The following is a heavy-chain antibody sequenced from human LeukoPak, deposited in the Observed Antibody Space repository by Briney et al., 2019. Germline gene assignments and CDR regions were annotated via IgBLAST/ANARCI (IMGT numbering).Heavy chain of an antibody. V-gene: IGHV4-61*03. J-gene: IGHJ4*02. CDR3: ARSQNYYGSGDY. Sequence: SETLSLTCTVSGDSVSNGNYYWSWLRQPPGKALEWIGYIYYTGNTYYNPSLEGRVTISVDTSKNHFSVELSPVTAADTAVYYCARSQNYYGSGDYWSQGTLVTVSS. CDR1: GDSVSNGNYY. CDR2: IYYTGNT. D-gene: IGHD3-10*01.